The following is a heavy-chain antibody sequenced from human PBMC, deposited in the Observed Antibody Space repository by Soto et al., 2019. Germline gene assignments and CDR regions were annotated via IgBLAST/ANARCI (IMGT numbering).Heavy chain of an antibody. CDR2: ISYDGGSA. V-gene: IGHV3-30*18. D-gene: IGHD2-2*01. CDR3: AKDSDVVVLLSATRALDV. J-gene: IGHJ6*02. CDR1: GFTFSNYG. Sequence: QVQLVESGGGMIQPGRSLRLSCVASGFTFSNYGMHWVRQAPGKGLEWVAGISYDGGSADYVDSVKGRFTLSRDNSKNTLSLQMISLTQEDTGVYYCAKDSDVVVLLSATRALDVWGQGTTVSVSS.